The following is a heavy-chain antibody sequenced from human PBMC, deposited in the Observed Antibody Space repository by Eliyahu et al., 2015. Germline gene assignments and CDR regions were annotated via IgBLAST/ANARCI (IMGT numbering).Heavy chain of an antibody. J-gene: IGHJ4*02. Sequence: QLQLQESGPGLVKPSETLSLTCTVSGGSIRSSGYYWGWXRQPPGKGLEWIGSIYYSGSTYYNPSLKSRVTISVDTSKNQFSLKLSSVTAADTAVYYCARDPSDYGGNPYYFDYWGQGTLVTVSS. V-gene: IGHV4-39*07. CDR3: ARDPSDYGGNPYYFDY. CDR1: GGSIRSSGYY. D-gene: IGHD4-23*01. CDR2: IYYSGST.